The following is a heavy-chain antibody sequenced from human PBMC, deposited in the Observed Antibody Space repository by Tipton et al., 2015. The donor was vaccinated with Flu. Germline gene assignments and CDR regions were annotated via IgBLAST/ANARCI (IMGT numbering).Heavy chain of an antibody. V-gene: IGHV3-53*01. CDR1: GFSVSSNY. D-gene: IGHD6-19*01. CDR3: AKVIPELVAGLDS. J-gene: IGHJ4*02. CDR2: IYSGGRT. Sequence: QLVQSGGGLMQPGGSLRLSCAASGFSVSSNYMSWVRQAPGKGLEWVSVIYSGGRTYYADYADSVKGRFTISTDNSKNTLYLQMNSLRSEDTAVYSCAKVIPELVAGLDSWGQGTLVTVSS.